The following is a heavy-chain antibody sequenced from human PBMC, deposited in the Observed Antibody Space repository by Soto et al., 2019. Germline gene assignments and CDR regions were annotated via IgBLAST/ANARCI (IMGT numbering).Heavy chain of an antibody. V-gene: IGHV3-23*01. Sequence: GGSLRLSCAASGFTFSSYWMHWVRQAPGKGLEWVSAISGSGGSTYYADSVKGRFTISRDNSKNTLYLQMNSLRAEDTAVYYCAKGIYSSKAHGYYFDYWGQGTLVTVSS. D-gene: IGHD6-13*01. CDR3: AKGIYSSKAHGYYFDY. CDR2: ISGSGGST. CDR1: GFTFSSYW. J-gene: IGHJ4*02.